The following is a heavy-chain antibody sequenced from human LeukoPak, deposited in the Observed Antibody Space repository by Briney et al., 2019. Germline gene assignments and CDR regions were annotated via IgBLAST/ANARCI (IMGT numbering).Heavy chain of an antibody. CDR3: ARVKRVYCGGDCYHNAFDI. CDR1: GGSISSYY. V-gene: IGHV4-59*01. J-gene: IGHJ3*02. Sequence: SETLSLTCTVSGGSISSYYWSWIRQPPGKGLEWIGYIYYSGSTNYNPSLKSRVTISVDTSKNQFTLKLSSVTAADTAVYYCARVKRVYCGGDCYHNAFDIWGQGTMVTVSS. D-gene: IGHD2-21*01. CDR2: IYYSGST.